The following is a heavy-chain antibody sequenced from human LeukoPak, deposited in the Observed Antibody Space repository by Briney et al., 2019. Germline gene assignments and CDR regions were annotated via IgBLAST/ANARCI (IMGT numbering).Heavy chain of an antibody. CDR3: TSQKDYYGSGSYWTFDP. D-gene: IGHD3-10*01. Sequence: HAGRSLRLSCTASGFTFGDYVMSWFRQAPGKGLEWVGFIRSKAYGGTTEYAASVKGRFTISRDDSKSIAYVQMNSLKTVDTAVYYCTSQKDYYGSGSYWTFDPWGQGTLVTVSS. CDR1: GFTFGDYV. V-gene: IGHV3-49*03. J-gene: IGHJ5*02. CDR2: IRSKAYGGTT.